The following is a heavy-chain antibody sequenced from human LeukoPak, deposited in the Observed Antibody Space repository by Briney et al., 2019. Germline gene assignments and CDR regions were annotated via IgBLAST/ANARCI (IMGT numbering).Heavy chain of an antibody. CDR2: IIPIFGTA. Sequence: SVTVSCKASGGTFSSYAISWVRQAPGQGLEWMGGIIPIFGTANYAQKFQGRVTITADKSTSTAYMELSSLRSEDTAVYYCARENVRDGYNFWFDLWGQGTLVTVSS. V-gene: IGHV1-69*06. J-gene: IGHJ5*02. CDR3: ARENVRDGYNFWFDL. CDR1: GGTFSSYA. D-gene: IGHD5-24*01.